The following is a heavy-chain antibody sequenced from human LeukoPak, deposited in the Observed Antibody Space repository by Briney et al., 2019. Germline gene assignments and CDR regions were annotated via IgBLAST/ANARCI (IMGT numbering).Heavy chain of an antibody. V-gene: IGHV3-30*18. Sequence: GGSLRLSCGASRFIFITYGMHWVRQAPGKGLEWVAVISYDGSNKYYADSVKGRFTISRDNSKNTLYLQMDSLRAEDTAVYYCAKGQWASGSYPFDWGQGTLVTVSS. CDR1: RFIFITYG. CDR2: ISYDGSNK. D-gene: IGHD1-26*01. J-gene: IGHJ4*02. CDR3: AKGQWASGSYPFD.